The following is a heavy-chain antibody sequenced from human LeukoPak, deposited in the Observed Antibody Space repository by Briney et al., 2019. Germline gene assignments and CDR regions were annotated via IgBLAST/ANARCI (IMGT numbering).Heavy chain of an antibody. CDR2: IYYSGST. CDR3: ARRLIAAAGGGAFDI. J-gene: IGHJ3*02. CDR1: GGSISSGGYY. Sequence: SETLSLTCTVSGGSISSGGYYWSWIRQHPGTGLEWIGYIYYSGSTYYNPSLKSRVTISVDTSKNQFSLKLSSVTAADTAVYYCARRLIAAAGGGAFDIWGQGTMATVSS. V-gene: IGHV4-31*03. D-gene: IGHD6-13*01.